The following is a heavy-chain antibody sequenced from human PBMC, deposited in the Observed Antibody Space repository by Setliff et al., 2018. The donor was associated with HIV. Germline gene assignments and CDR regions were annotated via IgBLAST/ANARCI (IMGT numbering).Heavy chain of an antibody. CDR1: GASFTDYY. Sequence: SQTLSLTCAFYGASFTDYYWNWIRQPPGKGLEWIGSIYYSGSTNYDPSLKSRVTISVDTSKNQFSLKLSSVTAADTAVYYCARAPTEEAYYYDSSGYWGQGTLVTVS. CDR3: ARAPTEEAYYYDSSGY. D-gene: IGHD3-22*01. J-gene: IGHJ4*02. V-gene: IGHV4-59*01. CDR2: IYYSGST.